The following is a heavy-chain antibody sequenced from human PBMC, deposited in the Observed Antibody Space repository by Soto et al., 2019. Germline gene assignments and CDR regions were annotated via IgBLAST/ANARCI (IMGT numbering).Heavy chain of an antibody. CDR1: GGSISSGGYY. D-gene: IGHD1-1*01. J-gene: IGHJ6*02. V-gene: IGHV4-31*03. CDR2: IYYSGRT. Sequence: PSETLSLTCTVSGGSISSGGYYWSWIRQHPGKGLEWIGYIYYSGRTYYNPSLKSRVTISVDSSKNQFSLKLSSVTAADTAVYYCARDPQPGTSYGMDVWGQGTTVTVSS. CDR3: ARDPQPGTSYGMDV.